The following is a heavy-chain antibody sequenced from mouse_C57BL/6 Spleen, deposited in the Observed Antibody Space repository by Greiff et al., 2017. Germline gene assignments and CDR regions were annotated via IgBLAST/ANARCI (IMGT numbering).Heavy chain of an antibody. J-gene: IGHJ3*01. CDR2: IYPGSGST. CDR3: ARPLLRRGFAY. Sequence: QVQLKQSGAELVKPGASVKMSCKASGYTFTSYWITWVKQRPGQGLEWIGDIYPGSGSTNYNEKFKSKATLTVDTSSSTAYMQLSSLTSEDSAVYYCARPLLRRGFAYWGQGTLVTVSA. V-gene: IGHV1-55*01. CDR1: GYTFTSYW. D-gene: IGHD1-1*01.